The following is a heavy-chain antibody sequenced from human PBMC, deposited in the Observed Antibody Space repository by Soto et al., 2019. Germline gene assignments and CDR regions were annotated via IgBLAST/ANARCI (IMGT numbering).Heavy chain of an antibody. CDR3: AGYCSSSICPEDHYFALEV. J-gene: IGHJ6*02. Sequence: ASVKVSCKASGYTFTSYDINWVRQAAGQGLEWMGWMNPNSGNTGSAQKFQVRVTMTRNTSITTAYMELSSLRSEDTPVYYCAGYCSSSICPEDHYFALEVWGQGTTVPVSS. CDR2: MNPNSGNT. V-gene: IGHV1-8*01. D-gene: IGHD2-2*01. CDR1: GYTFTSYD.